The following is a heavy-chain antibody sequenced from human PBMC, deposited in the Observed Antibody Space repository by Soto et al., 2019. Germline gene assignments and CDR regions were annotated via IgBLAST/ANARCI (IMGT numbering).Heavy chain of an antibody. Sequence: QVQLVQSGAEVKKPGSSVKVSCKASGGTFSSYAISWVRQAPGQGLEWLGGLIPIFGTANYAHKCQGRVTITADEATSTAYMELSSLRSEDPAVYYCARCPAVATPSNWCQGTLVTVSS. CDR3: ARCPAVATPSN. V-gene: IGHV1-69*12. D-gene: IGHD5-12*01. CDR1: GGTFSSYA. J-gene: IGHJ4*02. CDR2: LIPIFGTA.